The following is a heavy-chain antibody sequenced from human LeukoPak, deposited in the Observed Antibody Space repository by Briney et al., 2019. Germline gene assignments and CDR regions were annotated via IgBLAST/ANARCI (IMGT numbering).Heavy chain of an antibody. CDR2: FDPEDGGT. Sequence: ASVKVSCKVSGYTLTELSMHWVRQAPGKGLEWMGGFDPEDGGTIYARKFQGRVTMTEDTSTDTAYMELSSLRSEDTAVYYCATVLHYTSCYRDWGQGTLVTVSS. D-gene: IGHD2-2*01. J-gene: IGHJ4*02. CDR3: ATVLHYTSCYRD. V-gene: IGHV1-24*01. CDR1: GYTLTELS.